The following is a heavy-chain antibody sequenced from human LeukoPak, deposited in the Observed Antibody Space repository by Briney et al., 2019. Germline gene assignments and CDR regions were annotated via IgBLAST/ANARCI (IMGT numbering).Heavy chain of an antibody. Sequence: GGSLRLSCAASGFTFSSYGMSWVRQAPGKGLEWVSAISGSGGSTYYADSVKGRRTSSRYNSTMTLYLQMNSLRAEDTAVYYCAKDPYSGSYFDYWGQGTLVTVSS. CDR2: ISGSGGST. CDR3: AKDPYSGSYFDY. CDR1: GFTFSSYG. J-gene: IGHJ4*02. V-gene: IGHV3-23*01. D-gene: IGHD1-26*01.